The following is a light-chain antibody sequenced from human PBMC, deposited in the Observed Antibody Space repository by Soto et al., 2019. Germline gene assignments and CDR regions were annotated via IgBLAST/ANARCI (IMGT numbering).Light chain of an antibody. J-gene: IGLJ2*01. CDR2: DVS. V-gene: IGLV2-14*03. CDR3: SSYTSSSSL. Sequence: QSALPQPASVSGSPGQSITISCTGTSSDIGGYNYVSWYQQHPGKAPKLMIYDVSNRPSGVSNRFSGSKSGNTASLTISGLQAEDEADYYCSSYTSSSSLFGGGTKVTVL. CDR1: SSDIGGYNY.